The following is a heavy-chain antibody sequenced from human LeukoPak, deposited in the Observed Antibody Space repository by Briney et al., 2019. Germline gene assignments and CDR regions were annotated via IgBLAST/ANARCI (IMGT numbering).Heavy chain of an antibody. CDR1: GGSISSYY. Sequence: SETLSLTCTVSGGSISSYYWSWIRQPAGKGLEWLGRMYTSGSTSYNPSLKSRVTMSVDTSKNQFSLKLSSVTAADTAVYYCARAAAAAPWYYYYMDVWGKGTTVTVSS. D-gene: IGHD6-13*01. CDR3: ARAAAAAPWYYYYMDV. J-gene: IGHJ6*03. V-gene: IGHV4-4*07. CDR2: MYTSGST.